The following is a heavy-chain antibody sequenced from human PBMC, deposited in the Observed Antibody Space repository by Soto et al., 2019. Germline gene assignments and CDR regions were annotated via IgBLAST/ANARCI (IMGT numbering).Heavy chain of an antibody. CDR1: GDSIRTYF. CDR2: VFNSGST. V-gene: IGHV4-59*01. Sequence: SETLSLTCTVSGDSIRTYFWSWIRQPPGKGLEWIGYVFNSGSTNSNPSLTSRVTMLLDTSRNQISLTLSSVTAADTAVYYCARARSGYNIDALDIWGQGTMVTVSS. CDR3: ARARSGYNIDALDI. J-gene: IGHJ3*02. D-gene: IGHD5-12*01.